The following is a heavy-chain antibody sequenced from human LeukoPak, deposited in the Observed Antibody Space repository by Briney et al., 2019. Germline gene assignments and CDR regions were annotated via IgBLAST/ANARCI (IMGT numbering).Heavy chain of an antibody. CDR3: ARSAPYCSGGSCYRRWFDP. J-gene: IGHJ5*02. V-gene: IGHV1-8*02. CDR1: GGTFSSYA. Sequence: ASVKVSCKASGGTFSSYAISWVRQATGQGLEWMGWMNPNSGNTGYAQKFQGRVTMTRNTSISTAYMELSSLRSEDTAVYYCARSAPYCSGGSCYRRWFDPWGQGTLVTVSS. D-gene: IGHD2-15*01. CDR2: MNPNSGNT.